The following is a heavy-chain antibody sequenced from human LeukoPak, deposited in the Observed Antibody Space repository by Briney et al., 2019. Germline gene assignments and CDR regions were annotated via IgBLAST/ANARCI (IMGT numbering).Heavy chain of an antibody. V-gene: IGHV3-23*01. Sequence: GRSLRLSCAASGFTFSSYAMSWVRQAPGKGLEWVSSVSGSGGSTYYADSVKGRFTISRDNSKNTLYLQMNSLRAEDTTVYYCAKDGRSTTPGYWGQGTLVTVSS. CDR3: AKDGRSTTPGY. J-gene: IGHJ4*02. D-gene: IGHD2-2*01. CDR2: VSGSGGST. CDR1: GFTFSSYA.